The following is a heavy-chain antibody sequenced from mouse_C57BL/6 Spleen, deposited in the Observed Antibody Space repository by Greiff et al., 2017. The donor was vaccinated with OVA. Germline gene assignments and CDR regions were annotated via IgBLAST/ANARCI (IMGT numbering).Heavy chain of an antibody. CDR2: IYPGSGST. CDR3: ARSYSNYVEIDY. J-gene: IGHJ2*01. V-gene: IGHV1-55*01. CDR1: GYTFTSYW. Sequence: QVQLQQPGAELVKPGASVKMSCKASGYTFTSYWITWVKQRPGQGLEWIGDIYPGSGSTNYNEKFKSKATLTVDTSSSTAYMQLSSLTSEDSAVYYCARSYSNYVEIDYWGQGTTLTVSS. D-gene: IGHD2-5*01.